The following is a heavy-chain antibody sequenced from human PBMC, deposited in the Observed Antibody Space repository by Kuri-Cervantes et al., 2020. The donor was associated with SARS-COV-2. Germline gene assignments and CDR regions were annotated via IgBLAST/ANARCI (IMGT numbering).Heavy chain of an antibody. Sequence: SETLSXXCTVSGXSLSSSTYSWGWXXQSPGXGLGXLGSIYESGDTYYSSSLXSRLXLSVDTSKNQFXXXLTSVTAADXAIYYXARPXXFDRFHKWGQGTQVTSPQ. CDR2: IYESGDT. D-gene: IGHD3-9*01. CDR1: GXSLSSSTYS. V-gene: IGHV4-39*01. CDR3: ARPXXFDRFHK. J-gene: IGHJ4*02.